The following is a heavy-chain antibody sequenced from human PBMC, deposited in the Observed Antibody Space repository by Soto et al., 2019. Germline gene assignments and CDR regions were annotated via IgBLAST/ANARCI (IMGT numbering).Heavy chain of an antibody. D-gene: IGHD3-10*01. CDR2: INSGGSST. J-gene: IGHJ5*02. CDR1: GFTFSSYW. CDR3: ARDTDLGGFDNWFDP. V-gene: IGHV3-74*01. Sequence: GGSLRLSCAASGFTFSSYWMHWVRQAPGKGLVWVSRINSGGSSTSYADSGKGRFTSSRDNAKNTLYLQMNSLRAEDTAVYYCARDTDLGGFDNWFDPWGQGTLVTVSS.